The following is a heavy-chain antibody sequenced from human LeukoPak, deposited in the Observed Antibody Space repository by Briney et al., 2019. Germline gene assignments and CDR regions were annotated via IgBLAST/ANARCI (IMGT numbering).Heavy chain of an antibody. Sequence: GSSVKVSCKASGGTFSSYAISWVRQAPGQGLEWMGWISAYNGNTNYAQKLQGRVTMTTDTSTSTAYMELRSLRSDDTAVYYCARRRYSSSWYATNYYYYYMDVWGKGTTVTVSS. D-gene: IGHD6-13*01. CDR1: GGTFSSYA. CDR3: ARRRYSSSWYATNYYYYYMDV. V-gene: IGHV1-18*01. CDR2: ISAYNGNT. J-gene: IGHJ6*03.